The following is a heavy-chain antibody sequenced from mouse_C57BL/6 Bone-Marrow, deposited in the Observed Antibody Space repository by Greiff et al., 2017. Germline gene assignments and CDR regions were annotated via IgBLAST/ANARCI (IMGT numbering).Heavy chain of an antibody. Sequence: QVQLQQPGAELVKPGASVKLSCKASGYTFTSYWMHWVKQRPGQGLEWIGMIHPNSGSTNYNEKFKSKATLTVDKSSSTAYMQLSSLTSEDSAVYYCARPVYGNYSFAYWGQGTLVTVSA. J-gene: IGHJ3*01. V-gene: IGHV1-64*01. CDR1: GYTFTSYW. CDR3: ARPVYGNYSFAY. CDR2: IHPNSGST. D-gene: IGHD2-1*01.